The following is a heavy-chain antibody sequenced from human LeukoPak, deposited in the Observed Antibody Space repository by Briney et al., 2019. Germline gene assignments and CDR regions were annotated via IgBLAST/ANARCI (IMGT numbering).Heavy chain of an antibody. D-gene: IGHD6-19*01. V-gene: IGHV4-59*01. CDR3: ARDDAVAGMDY. CDR1: GGSISSYY. J-gene: IGHJ4*02. CDR2: IYYSGST. Sequence: SETLSLTCTVSGGSISSYYWSWIRQPPGKGLEWIGYIYYSGSTNYNPSLKSRVTISVDTSKNQFSLKLSSVTAADTAVYYCARDDAVAGMDYWGQGTLVTVSS.